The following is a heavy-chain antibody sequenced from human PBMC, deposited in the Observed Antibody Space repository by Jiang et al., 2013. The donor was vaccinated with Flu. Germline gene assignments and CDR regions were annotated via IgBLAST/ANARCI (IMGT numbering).Heavy chain of an antibody. D-gene: IGHD4-17*01. CDR2: IYPGDSDT. Sequence: GYSFTSYWIGWVRQMPGKGLEWMGIIYPGDSDTRYSPSFQGQVTISADKSISTAYLQWSSLKASDTAMYHCARATQDYGDYVVRDDAFDIWGQGTMVTVSS. CDR3: ARATQDYGDYVVRDDAFDI. V-gene: IGHV5-51*01. CDR1: GYSFTSYW. J-gene: IGHJ3*02.